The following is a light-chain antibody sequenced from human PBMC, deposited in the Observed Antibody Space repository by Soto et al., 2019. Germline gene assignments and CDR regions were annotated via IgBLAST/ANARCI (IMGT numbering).Light chain of an antibody. Sequence: QSALTQPASVSGSPGQSITISCTGTSSDVGGYNYVSWYQQHPGKAPKLRIYDVSNRPSGVSNRFSGSTSGNTASLTISGLQAEDEADYYCSSYTSSSTVVFGGGTKLTVL. CDR3: SSYTSSSTVV. V-gene: IGLV2-14*01. J-gene: IGLJ2*01. CDR1: SSDVGGYNY. CDR2: DVS.